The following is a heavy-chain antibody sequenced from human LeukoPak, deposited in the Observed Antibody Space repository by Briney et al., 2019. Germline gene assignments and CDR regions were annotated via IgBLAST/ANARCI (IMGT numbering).Heavy chain of an antibody. V-gene: IGHV3-21*01. Sequence: GGSLSLSCGASGFSFGSYSMNWVRQAPGKALEWVSSIMSSSRNIYYADSVKGRFTISRDNAKNSLYLQLSSLRAEDTAVYYCATTRAPSNGRVLYYMHFRVDGTTVTVSS. CDR3: ATTRAPSNGRVLYYMHF. J-gene: IGHJ6*03. D-gene: IGHD3-3*01. CDR2: IMSSSRNI. CDR1: GFSFGSYS.